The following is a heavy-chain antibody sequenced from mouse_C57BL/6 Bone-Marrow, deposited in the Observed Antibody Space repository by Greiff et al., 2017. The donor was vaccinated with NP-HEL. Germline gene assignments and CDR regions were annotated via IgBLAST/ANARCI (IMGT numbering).Heavy chain of an antibody. J-gene: IGHJ2*01. D-gene: IGHD1-1*01. CDR1: GYTFTSYW. V-gene: IGHV1-69*01. CDR3: AREDDYGSSFDFDY. Sequence: QVQLQQPGAELVMPGASVKLSCKASGYTFTSYWMHWVKQRPGQGLEWIGEIDPSDSYTNYNQKFKGKSTLTVDKSSSTAYMQLSSLTSEDSAVYYCAREDDYGSSFDFDYWGQGTTLTVSS. CDR2: IDPSDSYT.